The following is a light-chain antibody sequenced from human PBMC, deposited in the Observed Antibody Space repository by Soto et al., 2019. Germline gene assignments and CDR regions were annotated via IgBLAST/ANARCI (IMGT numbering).Light chain of an antibody. V-gene: IGKV1-5*01. CDR1: QTVSSW. CDR2: DAS. Sequence: DIQMTQSPSTRSASVGDRVTITCRASQTVSSWLAWYQQKPGRAPKLLIYDASNLQSGVPSRFRGSGSGTEFTLTISSLQPDDCAAYYCQQYSSYSRYTFGQGTKLEIK. CDR3: QQYSSYSRYT. J-gene: IGKJ2*01.